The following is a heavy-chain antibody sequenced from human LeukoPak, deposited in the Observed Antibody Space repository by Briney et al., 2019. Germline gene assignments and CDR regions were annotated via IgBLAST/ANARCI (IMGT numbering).Heavy chain of an antibody. D-gene: IGHD5-24*01. J-gene: IGHJ5*02. CDR1: EFTFSDYH. V-gene: IGHV3-21*01. Sequence: GGSLILSCAASEFTFSDYHMNWVRQAPGKGLEWVSFISSSSGYIYYADSVKGRFTISRDNAKNSLYLQMNSLRVEDTAVYYCARGPLGGYNSAWFDPWGQGTLVTVSS. CDR2: ISSSSGYI. CDR3: ARGPLGGYNSAWFDP.